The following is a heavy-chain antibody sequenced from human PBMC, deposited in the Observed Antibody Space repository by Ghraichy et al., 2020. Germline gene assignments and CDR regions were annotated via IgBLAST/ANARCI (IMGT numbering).Heavy chain of an antibody. CDR3: ATDQVLNSGSYYHYFDY. CDR2: FDPEDGET. CDR1: GYTLTELS. D-gene: IGHD1-26*01. J-gene: IGHJ4*02. Sequence: ASVKVSCKVSGYTLTELSMHWVRQAPGKGLEWMGGFDPEDGETIYAQKFQGRVTMTEDTSTDTAYMELSSLRSEDTAVYYCATDQVLNSGSYYHYFDYWGQGTLVTVSS. V-gene: IGHV1-24*01.